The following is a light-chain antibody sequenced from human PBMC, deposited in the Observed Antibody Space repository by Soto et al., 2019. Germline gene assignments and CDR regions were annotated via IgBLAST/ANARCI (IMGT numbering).Light chain of an antibody. V-gene: IGLV1-40*01. CDR3: QSYDSSLSGWV. Sequence: QSVLTQPPSVSGAPGQRVTISCTGSSSNIGAGYYVHWYQQLPGTAPKLLIYGNSNRPSGVPDRFSGSKSGTSASLAITGLQAAYEADSYCQSYDSSLSGWVFGGGTKLTVL. J-gene: IGLJ3*02. CDR1: SSNIGAGYY. CDR2: GNS.